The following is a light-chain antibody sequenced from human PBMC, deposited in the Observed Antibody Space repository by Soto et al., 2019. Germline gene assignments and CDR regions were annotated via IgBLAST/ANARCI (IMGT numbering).Light chain of an antibody. CDR1: QSISSW. CDR3: QQYNSYPR. V-gene: IGKV1-5*03. Sequence: DIQMTQSPSTLSASVGDRVTITCRASQSISSWLAWYQQKPGKAPKLLIYKASSLESGVPSRFSGSGSGTEFTLTISSLQPDDVATYYCQQYNSYPRFGPGTKVDIK. CDR2: KAS. J-gene: IGKJ3*01.